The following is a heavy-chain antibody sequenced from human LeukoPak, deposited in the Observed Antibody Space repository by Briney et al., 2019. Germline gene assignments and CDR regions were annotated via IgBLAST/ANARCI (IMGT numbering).Heavy chain of an antibody. CDR2: IFSSGST. Sequence: SETETLTCTVSGDSYRRCHYMGLRQPPGKGLEWIGYIFSSGSTNYNPSLRSRVTISVDTSKNQFALKLSSVTAADTGVYYCGRGPYSFEYWGQGTLVTVSS. J-gene: IGHJ4*02. CDR1: GDSYRRCH. V-gene: IGHV4-59*01. CDR3: GRGPYSFEY. D-gene: IGHD2-15*01.